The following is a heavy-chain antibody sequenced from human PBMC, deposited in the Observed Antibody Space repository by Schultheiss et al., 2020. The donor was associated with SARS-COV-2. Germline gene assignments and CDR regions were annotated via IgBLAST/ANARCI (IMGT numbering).Heavy chain of an antibody. D-gene: IGHD1-26*01. V-gene: IGHV3-30*04. CDR3: ARGGVGATGFDY. CDR1: GFNFSNYA. J-gene: IGHJ4*02. Sequence: GGSLRLSCAASGFNFSNYAMHWVRQAPGKGLEWVAVISYDGRDDYYADSVKGRFTISRDNSKNTQYLQMNSLRAEDTAVYYCARGGVGATGFDYWGQGTLVTVSS. CDR2: ISYDGRDD.